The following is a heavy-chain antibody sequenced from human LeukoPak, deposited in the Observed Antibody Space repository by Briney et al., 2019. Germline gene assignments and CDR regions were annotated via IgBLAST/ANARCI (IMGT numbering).Heavy chain of an antibody. CDR2: INHSGST. J-gene: IGHJ4*02. V-gene: IGHV4-34*01. CDR3: ARGYRGYSYAYAWFDY. Sequence: SETLSLTCAVYGGSFSGYYWSWIRHPPGKGLEWIGEINHSGSTNYNPSLKRRVTISVDTSKNQFSLKLSSVTAADTALYYCARGYRGYSYAYAWFDYWGQGTLVTVSS. D-gene: IGHD5-18*01. CDR1: GGSFSGYY.